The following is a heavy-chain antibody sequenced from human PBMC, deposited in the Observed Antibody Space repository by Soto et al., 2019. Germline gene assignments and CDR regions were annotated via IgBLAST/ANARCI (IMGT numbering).Heavy chain of an antibody. CDR2: IVPYYNTL. CDR1: EGTFNSYV. D-gene: IGHD6-13*01. CDR3: VTGASRWYPYFFDS. J-gene: IGHJ4*02. Sequence: QAQVVQSGAEVRKPGSSVKLSCKASEGTFNSYVIAWVRQAPGQGLEWMGGIVPYYNTLNYAQKFQYRVTITAEDSANTVYMELSSLRSDDTAVYFCVTGASRWYPYFFDSWAQGTLVTVSS. V-gene: IGHV1-69*01.